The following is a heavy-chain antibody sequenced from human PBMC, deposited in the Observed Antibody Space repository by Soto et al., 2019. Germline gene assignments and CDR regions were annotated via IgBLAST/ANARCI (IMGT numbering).Heavy chain of an antibody. CDR3: ARDPDQLLSDGNIYYYYYGMDV. Sequence: GGSLRLSCAASGFTFSSYAMHWVRQAPGKGLEWVAVISYDGSNKYYADSVKGRFTISRDNSKNTLYLQMNSLRAEDTAVYYCARDPDQLLSDGNIYYYYYGMDVWGQGTTVTVSS. J-gene: IGHJ6*02. D-gene: IGHD2-2*01. V-gene: IGHV3-30-3*01. CDR2: ISYDGSNK. CDR1: GFTFSSYA.